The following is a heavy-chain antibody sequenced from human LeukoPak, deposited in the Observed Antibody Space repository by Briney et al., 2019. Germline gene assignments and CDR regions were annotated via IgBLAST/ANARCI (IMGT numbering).Heavy chain of an antibody. Sequence: GGSLRLSCSASGFTFSSYAMHWVRQAPGKGLEYVSAISSNGGSTYYADSVKGRFTISRDNSKNTLYLQMSSLRAEDTAVYYCTRGAYSSGPFDPWGQGTLVTVSS. CDR3: TRGAYSSGPFDP. CDR2: ISSNGGST. CDR1: GFTFSSYA. J-gene: IGHJ5*02. D-gene: IGHD6-19*01. V-gene: IGHV3-64D*09.